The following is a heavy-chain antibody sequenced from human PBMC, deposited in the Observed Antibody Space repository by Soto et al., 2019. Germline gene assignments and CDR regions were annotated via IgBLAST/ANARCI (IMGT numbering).Heavy chain of an antibody. CDR3: ATHGATTMARGAMKHYYYVMDV. D-gene: IGHD3-10*01. Sequence: SVKVSCKASGGIFSSFTISLVRQAPGQGLDRLGGIIPIFDTPTYAQNFQGRVTITADKSTNTVYMELSSLRSEDTAVYYCATHGATTMARGAMKHYYYVMDVWGQGTTVTVSS. J-gene: IGHJ6*02. CDR1: GGIFSSFT. V-gene: IGHV1-69*06. CDR2: IIPIFDTP.